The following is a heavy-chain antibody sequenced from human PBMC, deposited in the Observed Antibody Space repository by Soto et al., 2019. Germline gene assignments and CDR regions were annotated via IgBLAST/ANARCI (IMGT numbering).Heavy chain of an antibody. CDR3: ARDRYSGYEWVYYYYYYGMDV. J-gene: IGHJ6*02. V-gene: IGHV3-30*03. CDR1: GFTFSSYV. D-gene: IGHD5-12*01. Sequence: GGSLRLSCAASGFTFSSYVMHWVRQAPGKGLEWVAVISYDGSDKYYADSVKGRFTISRDNSKNTLYLQMNSLRAEDTAVYYCARDRYSGYEWVYYYYYYGMDVWGQGTTVTVSS. CDR2: ISYDGSDK.